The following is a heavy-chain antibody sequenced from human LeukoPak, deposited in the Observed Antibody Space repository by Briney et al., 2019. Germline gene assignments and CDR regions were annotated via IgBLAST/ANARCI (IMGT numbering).Heavy chain of an antibody. J-gene: IGHJ4*02. CDR1: GLTFSSYS. CDR2: ISSSSSYI. Sequence: GGSLRLSCAASGLTFSSYSMNWVRQAPGKGLEWVSSISSSSSYIYYADSVKGRFTISRDNAKNSLYLQMNSLRAEDTAVYYCARDVGGYYYVFDYWGQGTLVTVSS. V-gene: IGHV3-21*01. CDR3: ARDVGGYYYVFDY. D-gene: IGHD3-22*01.